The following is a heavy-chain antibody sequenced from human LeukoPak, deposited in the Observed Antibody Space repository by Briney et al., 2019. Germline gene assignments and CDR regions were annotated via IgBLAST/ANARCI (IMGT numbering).Heavy chain of an antibody. CDR1: GYTFIRHG. CDR3: ARDSSPYGSGIDAFDM. D-gene: IGHD3-10*01. V-gene: IGHV1-18*01. J-gene: IGHJ3*02. CDR2: ISVYNGNT. Sequence: GASVKVSCKASGYTFIRHGISWVRQAPGQGLEWMGWISVYNGNTNYAQKFQGRVTMTTDAYTSTAYMELRSLRFDDTAVYYCARDSSPYGSGIDAFDMWGQGTMVTVSS.